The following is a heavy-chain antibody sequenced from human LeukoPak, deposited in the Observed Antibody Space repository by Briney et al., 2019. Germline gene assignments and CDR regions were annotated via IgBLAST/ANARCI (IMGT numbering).Heavy chain of an antibody. Sequence: SGTLSLTCAVYGGSFSGYYWSWIRQPPGKGLEWIGEINHSGSTNYNPSLKSRVTISVDTSKNQFSLKLSSVTAADTAVYYCARGPRAYSYTPLEYFQHWGQGTLVTVSS. J-gene: IGHJ1*01. CDR3: ARGPRAYSYTPLEYFQH. V-gene: IGHV4-34*01. D-gene: IGHD5-18*01. CDR1: GGSFSGYY. CDR2: INHSGST.